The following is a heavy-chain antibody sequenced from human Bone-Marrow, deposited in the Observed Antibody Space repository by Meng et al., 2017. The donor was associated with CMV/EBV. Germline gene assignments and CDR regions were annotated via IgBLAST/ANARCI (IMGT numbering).Heavy chain of an antibody. CDR1: GFTFDDYG. J-gene: IGHJ5*02. Sequence: GESLKISCAASGFTFDDYGMSWVRQAPGKGLEWVSSISSSSSYIYYADSVKGRFTISRDNAKNSLYLQMNSLRAEDTAVYYCAREIAAALPTWGQGTLVTGSS. D-gene: IGHD6-13*01. V-gene: IGHV3-21*01. CDR2: ISSSSSYI. CDR3: AREIAAALPT.